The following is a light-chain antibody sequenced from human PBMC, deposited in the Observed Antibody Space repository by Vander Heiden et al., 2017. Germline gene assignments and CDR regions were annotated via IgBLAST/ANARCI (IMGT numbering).Light chain of an antibody. CDR2: DVS. Sequence: QSALPQPASVSGSPGQSITISCTGTSSDLGGYNYVSWYQQHPGKAPKLMIYDVSNRPSGVSNRFSGSKSGNTASLTISGLQAEDEADYYCSSYTSSSTLHVFGTGTKVTVL. CDR3: SSYTSSSTLHV. J-gene: IGLJ1*01. CDR1: SSDLGGYNY. V-gene: IGLV2-14*01.